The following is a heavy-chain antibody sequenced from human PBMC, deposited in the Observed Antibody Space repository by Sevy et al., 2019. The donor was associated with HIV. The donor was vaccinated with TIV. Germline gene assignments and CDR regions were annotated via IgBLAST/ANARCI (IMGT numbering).Heavy chain of an antibody. D-gene: IGHD2-15*01. V-gene: IGHV3-21*01. J-gene: IGHJ6*02. CDR3: ARDRDIVVVVAATTDPYYYYGMDV. CDR2: ISSSSSYI. CDR1: GFTFSSYS. Sequence: GGSLRLSCATSGFTFSSYSMNWVRQAPGKGLEWVSSISSSSSYIYYADSVKGRFTISRDNAKNSLYLQMNSLRAEDMAVYYCARDRDIVVVVAATTDPYYYYGMDVWGQGTTVTVSS.